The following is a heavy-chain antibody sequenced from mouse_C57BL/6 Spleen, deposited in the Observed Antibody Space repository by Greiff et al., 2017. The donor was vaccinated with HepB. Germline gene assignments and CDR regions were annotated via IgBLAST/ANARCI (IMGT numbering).Heavy chain of an antibody. CDR3: ARVWLRRFDY. Sequence: EVMLVESEGGLVQPGSSMKLSCTASGFTFSDYYMAWVRQVPEKGLEWVANINYDGSSTYYLDSLKSRFIISRDNAKNILYLQMSSLKSEDTATYYCARVWLRRFDYWGQGTTLTVSS. CDR2: INYDGSST. J-gene: IGHJ2*01. V-gene: IGHV5-16*01. D-gene: IGHD2-2*01. CDR1: GFTFSDYY.